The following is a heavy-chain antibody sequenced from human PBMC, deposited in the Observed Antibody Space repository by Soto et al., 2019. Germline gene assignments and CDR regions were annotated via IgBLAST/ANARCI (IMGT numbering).Heavy chain of an antibody. CDR2: IKQDGSEK. D-gene: IGHD3-10*01. CDR1: GFTFSSYW. CDR3: TRGTTFTYLHYFDF. Sequence: GSLRLSCAASGFTFSSYWMSWVRQAPGKGLEWVANIKQDGSEKYYVDSVKGRFTISRDNAKNSLYLQMSSLRAEDTAVYYCTRGTTFTYLHYFDFWGQGILVTVSS. J-gene: IGHJ4*02. V-gene: IGHV3-7*01.